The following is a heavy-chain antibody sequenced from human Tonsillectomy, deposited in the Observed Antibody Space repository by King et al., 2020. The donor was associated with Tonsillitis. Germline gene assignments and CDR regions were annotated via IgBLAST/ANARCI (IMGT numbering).Heavy chain of an antibody. CDR2: IYGGDSDT. J-gene: IGHJ4*02. Sequence: GQLVQSGAEVKKPGESLTMSCKGSGYDFTSHWIGWVRQRPGRGLELLGIIYGGDSDTRYSPSFQGQVTITADKSITTAYLQWSSLKASDTAIYYCATHQGICSGVVYWGQGALVTVSS. CDR3: ATHQGICSGVVY. D-gene: IGHD2-15*01. V-gene: IGHV5-51*01. CDR1: GYDFTSHW.